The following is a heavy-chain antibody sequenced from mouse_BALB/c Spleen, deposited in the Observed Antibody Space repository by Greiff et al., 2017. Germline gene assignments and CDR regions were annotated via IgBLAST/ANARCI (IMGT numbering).Heavy chain of an antibody. CDR3: TRGGYDGGYWYFDV. D-gene: IGHD2-2*01. CDR1: GYTFTSYW. J-gene: IGHJ1*01. Sequence: LQQPGSELVRPGASVKLSCKASGYTFTSYWMHWVKQRHGQGLEWIGNIYPGSGSTNYDEKFKSKGTLTVDTSSSTAYMHLSSLTSEDSAVYYCTRGGYDGGYWYFDVWGAGTTVTVSS. V-gene: IGHV1S22*01. CDR2: IYPGSGST.